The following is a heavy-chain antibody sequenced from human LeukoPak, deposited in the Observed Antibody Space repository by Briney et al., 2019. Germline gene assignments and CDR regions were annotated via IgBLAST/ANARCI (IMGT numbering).Heavy chain of an antibody. Sequence: GSLRLSCAASGFTLSSYAMSWVRQAPGKGLEWVSAISGSGGSTYYADSVKGRFTISRDNSKNMVFLQMNSLGAADTAIYYCAKEIGSIGLPAFDYWGQGTLVTVSS. CDR2: ISGSGGST. V-gene: IGHV3-23*01. CDR1: GFTLSSYA. CDR3: AKEIGSIGLPAFDY. D-gene: IGHD2-15*01. J-gene: IGHJ4*02.